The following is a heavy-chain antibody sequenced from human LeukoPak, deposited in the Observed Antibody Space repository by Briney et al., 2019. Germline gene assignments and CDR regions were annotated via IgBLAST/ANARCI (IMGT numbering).Heavy chain of an antibody. V-gene: IGHV3-11*01. J-gene: IGHJ6*02. CDR3: ARIGRSHCSSTSCYVEYYGMDV. D-gene: IGHD2-2*01. CDR1: GFTFSDYY. Sequence: SGGSLRLSCAASGFTFSDYYMSWIRQAPGKGLEWVSCISSSGSTIYYADSVKGRFTISRDNAKNSLYLQMNSLRAEDTAVYYCARIGRSHCSSTSCYVEYYGMDVWGQGTTVTVSS. CDR2: ISSSGSTI.